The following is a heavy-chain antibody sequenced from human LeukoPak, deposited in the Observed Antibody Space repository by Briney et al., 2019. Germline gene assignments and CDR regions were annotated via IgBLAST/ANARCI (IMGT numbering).Heavy chain of an antibody. CDR1: GYTFTGYY. V-gene: IGHV1-2*02. Sequence: GASVKVSCKASGYTFTGYYIHWVRQAPGQGLEWMGWINPNSDGTDYAQKFQGRVTMTSDASINTAYMELSRLTSDDTATYYCARGETWWEQRRYFDFWGQGTLATVSS. CDR3: ARGETWWEQRRYFDF. D-gene: IGHD1-26*01. J-gene: IGHJ4*02. CDR2: INPNSDGT.